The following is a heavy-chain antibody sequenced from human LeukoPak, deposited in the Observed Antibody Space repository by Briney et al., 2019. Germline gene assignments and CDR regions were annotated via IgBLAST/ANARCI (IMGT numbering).Heavy chain of an antibody. V-gene: IGHV3-74*03. CDR2: INTSGSST. CDR1: GFTFSDYW. J-gene: IGHJ4*02. Sequence: PGGSLRLSCAASGFTFSDYWMHWVRQVPGKGLVWVSRINTSGSSTTYADSVKGRSTISRDNAKNTLYLQTDSLRAEDTGVYYCARSNHADDFWGQGTLVTASS. D-gene: IGHD1-14*01. CDR3: ARSNHADDF.